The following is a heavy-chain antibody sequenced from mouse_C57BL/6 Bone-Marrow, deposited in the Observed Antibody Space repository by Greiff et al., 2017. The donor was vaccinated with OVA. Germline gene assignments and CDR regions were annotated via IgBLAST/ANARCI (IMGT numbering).Heavy chain of an antibody. J-gene: IGHJ2*01. CDR2: INPYNGGT. V-gene: IGHV1-19*01. CDR1: GYTFTDYY. Sequence: EVKLVESGPVLVKPGASVKMSCKASGYTFTDYYMNWVKQSHGKSLEWIGVINPYNGGTSYNQKFKGKATLTVDKSSSTAYMELNSLTSEDSAVYYCAREPPYWGQGTTLTVSS. CDR3: AREPPY.